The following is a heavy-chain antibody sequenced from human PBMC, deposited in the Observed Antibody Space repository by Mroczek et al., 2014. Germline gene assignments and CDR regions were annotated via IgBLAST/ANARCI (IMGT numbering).Heavy chain of an antibody. V-gene: IGHV4-34*01. CDR2: INHSGST. Sequence: QVQLQQWGAGLLKPSETLSLTCAVYGGSFSGYYWSWIRQPPGKGLEWIGEINHSGSTNYNPSLKSRVTISVDTSKNQFSLKLSSVTAADTAVYYCARGHRNPVSTVAKGHFDYWGQGTLVTVSS. J-gene: IGHJ4*02. D-gene: IGHD4-23*01. CDR3: ARGHRNPVSTVAKGHFDY. CDR1: GGSFSGYY.